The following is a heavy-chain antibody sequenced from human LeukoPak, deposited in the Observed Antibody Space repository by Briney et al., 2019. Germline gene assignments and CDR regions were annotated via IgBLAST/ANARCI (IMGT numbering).Heavy chain of an antibody. CDR2: INPNSGGT. D-gene: IGHD4-17*01. V-gene: IGHV1-2*02. Sequence: ASVKVSCKAPGYTFTGYYMHWVRQAPGQGLEWMGWINPNSGGTNYAQKFQGRVTMTRDTSISTAYMELSRLRSDDTAVYYCARTLTTVTTILGYWGQGTLVTVSS. CDR1: GYTFTGYY. CDR3: ARTLTTVTTILGY. J-gene: IGHJ4*02.